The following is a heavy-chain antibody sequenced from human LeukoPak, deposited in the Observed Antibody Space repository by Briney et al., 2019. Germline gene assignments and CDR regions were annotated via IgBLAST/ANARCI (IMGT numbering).Heavy chain of an antibody. Sequence: GGSLRLSCAASGFTFSNYAMTWVRQAPGKGLEWVSGISGSGSSTYYADSVKGRFTLSRDYPKNTLNLQMNSLRAEDTAVYFCAKYSGSYYYPPNWDSWGQGTLVTVSS. CDR2: ISGSGSST. V-gene: IGHV3-23*01. CDR3: AKYSGSYYYPPNWDS. J-gene: IGHJ4*02. D-gene: IGHD1-26*01. CDR1: GFTFSNYA.